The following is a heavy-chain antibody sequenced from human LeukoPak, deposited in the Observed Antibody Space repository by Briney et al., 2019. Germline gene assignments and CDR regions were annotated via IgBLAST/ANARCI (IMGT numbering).Heavy chain of an antibody. J-gene: IGHJ4*02. V-gene: IGHV3-23*01. D-gene: IGHD3-22*01. CDR3: AKDQGYYYDSSGYYDY. Sequence: SGGSTYYADSVKGRFTISRDNSKDTLYLQMNSLRAEDTAVYYCAKDQGYYYDSSGYYDYWGQGTLVTVSS. CDR2: SGGST.